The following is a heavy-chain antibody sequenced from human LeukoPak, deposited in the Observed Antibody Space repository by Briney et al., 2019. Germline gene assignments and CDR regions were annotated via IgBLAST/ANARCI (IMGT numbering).Heavy chain of an antibody. D-gene: IGHD2-2*01. Sequence: GGSLRLSCAASGFTFSSYSMNWVRQAPGKGLEWVSSISSRSSYIYYADSVKGRFTISRDNAKNSLYLHMNSLRAEDTAVYYCASIPSPDYYSSYGMDVWGQGTTVTASS. J-gene: IGHJ6*02. V-gene: IGHV3-21*01. CDR3: ASIPSPDYYSSYGMDV. CDR2: ISSRSSYI. CDR1: GFTFSSYS.